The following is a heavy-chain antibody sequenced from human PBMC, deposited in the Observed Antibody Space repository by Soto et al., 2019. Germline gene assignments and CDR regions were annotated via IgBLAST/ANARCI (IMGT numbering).Heavy chain of an antibody. CDR1: GGSISSGGYS. D-gene: IGHD3-10*01. CDR2: IYHSGST. V-gene: IGHV4-30-2*01. CDR3: ARHNYGSGSTYFDY. J-gene: IGHJ4*02. Sequence: SETLSLTCAVSGGSISSGGYSWSWIRQPPGKGLEWIGYIYHSGSTYYNPSLKSRVTISVDTSKNQFFLKLSSMTAADTAVYYCARHNYGSGSTYFDYWGQGTLVTVSS.